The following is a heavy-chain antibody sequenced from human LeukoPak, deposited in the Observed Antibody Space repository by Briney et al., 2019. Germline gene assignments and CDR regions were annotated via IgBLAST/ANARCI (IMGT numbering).Heavy chain of an antibody. CDR3: ARGMVYAVFDI. CDR1: GFTFSSYW. Sequence: GALRLSCAASGFTFSSYWMSWVRQAPGKGLEWVANIKQDGSEKYYVDSVKGRFTISRDNAKNSLYLQMNSLRAEDTAVYYCARGMVYAVFDIWGQGTIVTVSS. D-gene: IGHD2-8*01. J-gene: IGHJ3*02. V-gene: IGHV3-7*01. CDR2: IKQDGSEK.